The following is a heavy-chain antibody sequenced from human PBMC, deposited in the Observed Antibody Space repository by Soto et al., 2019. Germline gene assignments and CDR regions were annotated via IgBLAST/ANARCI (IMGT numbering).Heavy chain of an antibody. CDR3: AKTGSGYDGFDGMDV. CDR1: GFTFSSYA. V-gene: IGHV3-23*01. CDR2: ISGSGGST. D-gene: IGHD5-12*01. Sequence: AGGSLRLSCAASGFTFSSYAMSWVRQAPGKGLEWVSAISGSGGSTYYADSVKGRFTISRDNSKNTLYLQMNSLRAEDTAVYYCAKTGSGYDGFDGMDVWGQGTTVTVSS. J-gene: IGHJ6*02.